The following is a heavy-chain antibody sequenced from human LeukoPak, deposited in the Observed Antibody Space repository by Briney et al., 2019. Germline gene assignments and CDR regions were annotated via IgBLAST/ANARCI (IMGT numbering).Heavy chain of an antibody. CDR2: ISYDGSNN. D-gene: IGHD5-18*01. Sequence: GGSLRLSCAPSGFPFSNYVMHWVRQAPRKGLEGVAGISYDGSNNYYADSVKGRFTISRDNSRNTLYLQMNSLRAEDTAVYYCAKDFRRGYSYGYYYVMDVWGKGTTVTVSS. V-gene: IGHV3-30*18. CDR3: AKDFRRGYSYGYYYVMDV. CDR1: GFPFSNYV. J-gene: IGHJ6*04.